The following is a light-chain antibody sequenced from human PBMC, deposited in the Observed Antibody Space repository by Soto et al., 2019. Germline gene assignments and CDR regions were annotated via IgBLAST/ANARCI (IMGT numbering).Light chain of an antibody. J-gene: IGLJ3*02. V-gene: IGLV2-14*03. CDR1: SSDVGVYDY. CDR3: SSYTTSTTRV. CDR2: DVS. Sequence: QSALTQPASVSGSPGQSITISCTGTSSDVGVYDYVSWYQQHPGKAPKPLIYDVSNRPAGISNRFSGSKSGNTASLTISGLQAADEADYYCSSYTTSTTRVFGGGTKLTV.